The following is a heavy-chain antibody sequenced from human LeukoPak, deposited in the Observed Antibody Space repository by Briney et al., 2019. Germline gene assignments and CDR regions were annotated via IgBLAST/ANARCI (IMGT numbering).Heavy chain of an antibody. J-gene: IGHJ4*02. CDR1: GGSISSYY. V-gene: IGHV4-59*01. D-gene: IGHD3-22*01. CDR3: ARSPRLYYYDSSGCPFDY. Sequence: SETLSLTCTVSGGSISSYYWSWIRQPPGKGLEWIGYIYYSGSTNYNPSLKSRVTISVDTSKNQFSLKLSSVTAADTAVYYCARSPRLYYYDSSGCPFDYWGQGTLVTVSS. CDR2: IYYSGST.